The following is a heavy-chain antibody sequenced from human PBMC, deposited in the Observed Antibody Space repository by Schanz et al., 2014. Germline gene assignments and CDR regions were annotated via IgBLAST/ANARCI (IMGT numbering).Heavy chain of an antibody. J-gene: IGHJ4*02. D-gene: IGHD6-13*01. Sequence: QVQLVESGGGVVQPGGSLRLSCAASGFSFSGSGMHWVRQAPGEGLEWVAFIRYDGNDNYYADSVRGRFTISRDNSKNTLYLQMNSLIAEDTAVYYCARSSSSWTFFDYWGQGALVTVSS. CDR3: ARSSSSWTFFDY. CDR2: IRYDGNDN. V-gene: IGHV3-30*02. CDR1: GFSFSGSG.